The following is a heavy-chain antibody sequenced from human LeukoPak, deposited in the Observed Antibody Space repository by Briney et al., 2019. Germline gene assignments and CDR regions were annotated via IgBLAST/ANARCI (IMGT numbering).Heavy chain of an antibody. D-gene: IGHD1-26*01. CDR1: GFTFSSYS. V-gene: IGHV3-21*01. CDR3: ARWVNSGSYKLFYGLDV. CDR2: ISSAGNYI. J-gene: IGHJ6*02. Sequence: GGSLRLSCAASGFTFSSYSMAWVRQAPGKGLEWVSSISSAGNYIYYADSMKGRFTISRDNAESSLYLQMNSLGAEDTAVYYCARWVNSGSYKLFYGLDVWGQGTTVTVSS.